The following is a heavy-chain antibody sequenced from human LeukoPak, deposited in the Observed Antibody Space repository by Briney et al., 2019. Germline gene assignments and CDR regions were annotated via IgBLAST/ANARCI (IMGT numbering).Heavy chain of an antibody. Sequence: GRSLRLSCAASGFTFSSYGMHWVRQAPGKGLEWVAVIWYDGNNKYYADSVKGRFTISRENSKNKLDLQMNSLRAEDTAVYYCARSFFGSGGPFDYWGQGTLVTVSS. V-gene: IGHV3-33*01. J-gene: IGHJ4*02. CDR3: ARSFFGSGGPFDY. CDR2: IWYDGNNK. CDR1: GFTFSSYG. D-gene: IGHD3-10*01.